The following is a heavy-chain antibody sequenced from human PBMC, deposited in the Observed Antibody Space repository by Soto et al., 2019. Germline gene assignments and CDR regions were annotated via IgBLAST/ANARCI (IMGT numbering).Heavy chain of an antibody. CDR3: AKGHGYGFDY. CDR1: GFTFSSYA. D-gene: IGHD5-18*01. J-gene: IGHJ4*02. Sequence: QSGGSLRLSCAVAGFTFSSYAMNWVRQAPGKGLEWVSGISGSGGSTYHADSVKGRLTISRDNSKNTLYLQMNSLRAEDTAVYYCAKGHGYGFDYWGQGTLVTVSS. V-gene: IGHV3-23*01. CDR2: ISGSGGST.